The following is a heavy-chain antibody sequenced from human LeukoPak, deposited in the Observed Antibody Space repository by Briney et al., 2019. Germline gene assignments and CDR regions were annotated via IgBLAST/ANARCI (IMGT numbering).Heavy chain of an antibody. CDR2: INHSGST. J-gene: IGHJ4*02. CDR1: GGSFSGYY. D-gene: IGHD3-10*01. V-gene: IGHV4-34*01. Sequence: PSETLSLTCAVYGGSFSGYYWSWIRQPPGRGLEWIGEINHSGSTNYNPSLKSRVTISVDTSKNQFSLKLSSVTAADTAVYYCARGRYGSGSYYLDWGQGTLVTVSS. CDR3: ARGRYGSGSYYLD.